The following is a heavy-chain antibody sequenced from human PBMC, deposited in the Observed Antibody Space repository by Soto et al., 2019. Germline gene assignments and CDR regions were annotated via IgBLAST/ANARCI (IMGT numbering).Heavy chain of an antibody. J-gene: IGHJ5*02. CDR2: IYATGTT. CDR3: VRDGTKTLRDWFDP. V-gene: IGHV4-4*07. Sequence: SETLSLTCTVSGASISGFYWSWIRMSAGKGLEWIGRIYATGTTDYNPSLKSRVMMSVDTSKKQFSLKLRSVTAADTAVYYCVRDGTKTLRDWFDPWGQGISVTVSS. D-gene: IGHD1-1*01. CDR1: GASISGFY.